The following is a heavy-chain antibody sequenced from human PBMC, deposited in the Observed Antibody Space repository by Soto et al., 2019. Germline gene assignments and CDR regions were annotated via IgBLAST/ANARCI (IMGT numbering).Heavy chain of an antibody. CDR2: INAGNGNT. V-gene: IGHV1-3*01. CDR1: GYTFTSYA. D-gene: IGHD2-15*01. Sequence: ASVKVSCKASGYTFTSYAMHWVRQAPGQRLEWMGWINAGNGNTKYSQKLQGRVTITRDTSASTAYMELSSLRSEDTAVYYCASARGGYCSGGSCYVDYYYYGMDVWGQGTTVTVSS. J-gene: IGHJ6*02. CDR3: ASARGGYCSGGSCYVDYYYYGMDV.